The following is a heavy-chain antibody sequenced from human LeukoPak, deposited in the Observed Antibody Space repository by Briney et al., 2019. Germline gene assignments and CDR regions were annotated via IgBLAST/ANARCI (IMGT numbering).Heavy chain of an antibody. D-gene: IGHD3-22*01. CDR1: GFTFSSYG. Sequence: GGSLRLSCAASGFTFSSYGMHWVRQAPGKGLEWVAVISYDGSNKYYADSVKGRFTISRDNSKNTLYLQMNSLRAEDTAVYYCAKEGVTGYYYDSSGPRRPPSTGYYFDYWGRGTLVTVSS. CDR3: AKEGVTGYYYDSSGPRRPPSTGYYFDY. V-gene: IGHV3-30*18. CDR2: ISYDGSNK. J-gene: IGHJ4*02.